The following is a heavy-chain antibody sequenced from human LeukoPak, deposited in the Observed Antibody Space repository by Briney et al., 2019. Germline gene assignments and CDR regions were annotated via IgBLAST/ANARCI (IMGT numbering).Heavy chain of an antibody. CDR3: ARDKGSGWSWASNDNWFDP. Sequence: AGGSLRLSCAASGFTFDDYGMSWVRQAPGKGLEWVSGINWNGGSTGYADSVKGRFTISRGNAKNSLYLQMNSLRGEDTALYYCARDKGSGWSWASNDNWFDPWGQGTLVTVSS. CDR2: INWNGGST. CDR1: GFTFDDYG. D-gene: IGHD6-19*01. V-gene: IGHV3-20*04. J-gene: IGHJ5*02.